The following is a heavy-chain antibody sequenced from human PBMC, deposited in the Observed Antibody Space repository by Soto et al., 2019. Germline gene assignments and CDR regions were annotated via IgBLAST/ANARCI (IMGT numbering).Heavy chain of an antibody. D-gene: IGHD6-13*01. CDR1: GDSISSSSYY. Sequence: PSETLSLTCTVSGDSISSSSYYWGWIRQPPGKGLEWIGSIYYSGSSYYNPSLKSRVTISVDTSKNQFSLKLSSVTAAGTAVYYCARSGIAAADWNFDYWGQGTLVTVSS. V-gene: IGHV4-39*07. J-gene: IGHJ4*02. CDR3: ARSGIAAADWNFDY. CDR2: IYYSGSS.